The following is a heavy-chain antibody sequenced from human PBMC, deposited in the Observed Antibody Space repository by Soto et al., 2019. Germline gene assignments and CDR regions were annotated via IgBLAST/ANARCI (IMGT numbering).Heavy chain of an antibody. V-gene: IGHV3-30*04. CDR1: GFTFSSYA. J-gene: IGHJ4*02. CDR2: ISYDGSNK. Sequence: GGSLRLSCAASGFTFSSYAMHWVRQAPGKGLEWVAVISYDGSNKYYADSVKGLFTISRDNSKNTLYLQMNSLRAEDTAVYYCARDRLTGERYYFDYWGQGTLVTVSS. D-gene: IGHD7-27*01. CDR3: ARDRLTGERYYFDY.